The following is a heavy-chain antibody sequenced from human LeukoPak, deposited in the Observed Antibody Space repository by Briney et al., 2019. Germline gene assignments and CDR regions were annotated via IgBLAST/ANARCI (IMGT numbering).Heavy chain of an antibody. Sequence: ASVKVSCKASGYTVTSYYMHWVRQAPGQGLEWMGILNPSGGSSSYAQKFQGRATLTRATSTSTVYMELSSLRSEDTAVYYCGVCYYDSSGYQKYYYYGMDVWGQGTTVTVSS. CDR1: GYTVTSYY. D-gene: IGHD3-22*01. CDR2: LNPSGGSS. V-gene: IGHV1-46*01. CDR3: GVCYYDSSGYQKYYYYGMDV. J-gene: IGHJ6*02.